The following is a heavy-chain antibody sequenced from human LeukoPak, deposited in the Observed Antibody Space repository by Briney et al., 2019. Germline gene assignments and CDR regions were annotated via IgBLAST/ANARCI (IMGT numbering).Heavy chain of an antibody. CDR1: GYTFTGYY. V-gene: IGHV1-2*02. D-gene: IGHD6-13*01. CDR2: INPNSGGT. CDR3: ARVVWQQLVGWFDP. J-gene: IGHJ5*02. Sequence: ASVKVSCKASGYTFTGYYMHWVRQAPGQGLEWMGWINPNSGGTNYARKFQGRVTMTRDTSISTAYMELRSLRSDDTAVYYCARVVWQQLVGWFDPWGQGTLVTVSS.